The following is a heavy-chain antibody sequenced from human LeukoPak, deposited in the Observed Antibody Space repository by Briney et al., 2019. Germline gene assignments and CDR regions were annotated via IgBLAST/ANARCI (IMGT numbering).Heavy chain of an antibody. CDR1: GFTFSSLW. CDR3: ARGGSGTSWYWYY. CDR2: INPDGSEK. D-gene: IGHD6-13*01. Sequence: GGSLRLSCEASGFTFSSLWMTWARQAPGKGLEWVANINPDGSEKYYVDSVKGRFTISRDNAQNSLYLQMNSLRAEDTAIYFCARGGSGTSWYWYYWGQGTLVTVSS. J-gene: IGHJ4*02. V-gene: IGHV3-7*01.